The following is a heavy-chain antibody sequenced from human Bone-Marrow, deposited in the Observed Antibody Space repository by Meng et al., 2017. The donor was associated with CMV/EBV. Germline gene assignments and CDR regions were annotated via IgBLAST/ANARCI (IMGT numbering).Heavy chain of an antibody. CDR1: GYSFTSYW. CDR3: ARQRGGDDSSGYYEY. Sequence: GGSLRLSCKGSGYSFTSYWIGWVRQMPGKGLEWMGIIYPGDYDTRYSPSFQGQVTISADKSITTAYLQWSSLKASDTAVYYCARQRGGDDSSGYYEYWGQGTLVTVSS. V-gene: IGHV5-51*01. D-gene: IGHD3-22*01. CDR2: IYPGDYDT. J-gene: IGHJ4*02.